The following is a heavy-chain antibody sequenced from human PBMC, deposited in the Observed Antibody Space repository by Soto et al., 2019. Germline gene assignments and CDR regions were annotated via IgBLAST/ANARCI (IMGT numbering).Heavy chain of an antibody. J-gene: IGHJ5*02. V-gene: IGHV3-33*01. CDR2: IWYDGSNK. Sequence: GGSLRLSCAASGFTFSSYGMHWVRQAPGKGLEWVAVIWYDGSNKYYADSVKGRFTISRDNSKNTLYLQMNSLRAEDTAVYYCARDLGGGSGLGNWFDPWGQGTLVTVSS. CDR3: ARDLGGGSGLGNWFDP. D-gene: IGHD2-15*01. CDR1: GFTFSSYG.